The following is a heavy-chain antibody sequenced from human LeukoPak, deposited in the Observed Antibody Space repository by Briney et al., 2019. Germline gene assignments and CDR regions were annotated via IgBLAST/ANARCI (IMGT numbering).Heavy chain of an antibody. J-gene: IGHJ3*02. Sequence: ASVKVSCKASGYTFTSYDINWVRQATGQGLEWMGWMNPNSGNTGYAQKFQGRVTITRDTSASTAYMELSSLRSEDTAVYYCASVWAPAADDAFDIWGQGTMVTVSS. CDR1: GYTFTSYD. CDR2: MNPNSGNT. V-gene: IGHV1-8*01. D-gene: IGHD6-25*01. CDR3: ASVWAPAADDAFDI.